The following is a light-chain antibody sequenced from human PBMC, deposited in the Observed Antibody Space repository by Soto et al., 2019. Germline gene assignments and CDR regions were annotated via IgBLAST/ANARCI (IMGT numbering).Light chain of an antibody. J-gene: IGKJ1*01. CDR3: HQVDSYPRT. Sequence: IQLTQSPSSLSASVGDRVTVTCRASQGIGTYLVWYQQKSGKAPTVLIYASSTLQTGVPSRFSGSGSGTDFSLTISSLHPEDVATYYCHQVDSYPRTFGQGTKVDIK. CDR2: ASS. CDR1: QGIGTY. V-gene: IGKV1-9*01.